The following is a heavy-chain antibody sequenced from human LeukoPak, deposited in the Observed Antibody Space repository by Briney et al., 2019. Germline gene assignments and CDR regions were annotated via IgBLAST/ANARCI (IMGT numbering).Heavy chain of an antibody. Sequence: GGSLRLSCAGSGFTFSSNAMSWVRQAPGKGLEWVSSISDSGDFTYYADSVRGRFTISRDNAKNTLYLQMNSLRADDTAAYYCARERPTYGDYDAFDIWGQGTTVTVSS. V-gene: IGHV3-23*01. D-gene: IGHD4-17*01. CDR3: ARERPTYGDYDAFDI. CDR2: ISDSGDFT. CDR1: GFTFSSNA. J-gene: IGHJ3*02.